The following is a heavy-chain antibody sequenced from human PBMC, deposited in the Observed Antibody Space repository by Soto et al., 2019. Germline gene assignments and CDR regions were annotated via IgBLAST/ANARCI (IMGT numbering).Heavy chain of an antibody. V-gene: IGHV3-33*01. CDR1: GFTFSSYC. CDR2: IWYDGSNK. CDR3: ARDLIVAKTRYYYGMDV. J-gene: IGHJ6*02. Sequence: XESLRLTCAASGFTFSSYCMHWVRQAPGKGLEWVAVIWYDGSNKYYADSVKGRFTISRDNSKNTLYLQMNSLRAEDTAVYYCARDLIVAKTRYYYGMDVWGQGTTVTVSS. D-gene: IGHD5-12*01.